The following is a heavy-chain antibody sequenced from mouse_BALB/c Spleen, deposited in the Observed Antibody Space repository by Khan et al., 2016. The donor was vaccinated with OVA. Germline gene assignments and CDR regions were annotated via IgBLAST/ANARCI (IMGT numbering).Heavy chain of an antibody. D-gene: IGHD2-14*01. V-gene: IGHV1-26*01. CDR1: GYSFTGYY. CDR2: VNPNTGNI. Sequence: VRLQQSGPDLVKPGASVKMSCKASGYSFTGYYMNWVKQSHGKSLECIGRVNPNTGNINYNQKFRGKAILIVDTSSSTAYMELRSLTSEDSAVYCCARGYDFFAYWGQGTLVTVSA. CDR3: ARGYDFFAY. J-gene: IGHJ3*01.